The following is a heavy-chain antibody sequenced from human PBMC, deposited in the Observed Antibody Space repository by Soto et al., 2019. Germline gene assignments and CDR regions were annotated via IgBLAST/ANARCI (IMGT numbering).Heavy chain of an antibody. CDR1: GFTFSNYA. Sequence: EVQLLESGGGLVQPGGSLRMSCAASGFTFSNYAMSWVRQAPGTGLEWVSVISGSGGSTYYADSVKGRFTISRDNSKNTPFRQMNSLRAEDTAVYYCAKRTLTSCFPFDYWGQGALVTVSS. CDR3: AKRTLTSCFPFDY. CDR2: ISGSGGST. J-gene: IGHJ4*02. D-gene: IGHD2-2*01. V-gene: IGHV3-23*01.